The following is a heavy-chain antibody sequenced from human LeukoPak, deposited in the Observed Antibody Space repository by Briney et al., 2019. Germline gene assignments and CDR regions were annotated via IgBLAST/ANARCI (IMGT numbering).Heavy chain of an antibody. CDR3: VSFYETY. CDR2: INSDGSWT. Sequence: GGSLRLSCAASGNYWMHWVRQVPGKGLVWVSHINSDGSWTSYADSVKGRFTISKDNAKNTVYPQMNSLGAEDTAVYYCVSFYETYWGRGTLVTVSS. J-gene: IGHJ4*02. D-gene: IGHD2/OR15-2a*01. V-gene: IGHV3-74*01. CDR1: GNYW.